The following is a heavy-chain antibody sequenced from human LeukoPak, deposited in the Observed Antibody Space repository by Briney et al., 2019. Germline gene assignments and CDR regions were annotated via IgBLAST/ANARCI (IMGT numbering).Heavy chain of an antibody. V-gene: IGHV3-33*08. CDR3: AREGPRGNSQFDY. Sequence: GGSLRLSCAASGFTFSSSAMSWVRQAPGKGLEWVALIWYDGSNKYYADSVKGRLTISRDNSKNTLYLQMNSLRAEDTAVYYCAREGPRGNSQFDYWGQGTLVTVSS. CDR1: GFTFSSSA. D-gene: IGHD2/OR15-2a*01. CDR2: IWYDGSNK. J-gene: IGHJ4*02.